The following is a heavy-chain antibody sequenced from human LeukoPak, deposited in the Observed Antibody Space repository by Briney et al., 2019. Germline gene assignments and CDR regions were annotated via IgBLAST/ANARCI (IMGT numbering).Heavy chain of an antibody. Sequence: GGSLRLSCAASGFTFNSYWIHWVRQAPGKGLVWVSRINGDGGATGYADSVKGRFTVSRDNAKNSLYLQMNTLRAEDTAVYYCARDSSDFWSYYYGFWGRGTLVTVSS. J-gene: IGHJ4*02. D-gene: IGHD3-3*01. CDR1: GFTFNSYW. V-gene: IGHV3-74*01. CDR3: ARDSSDFWSYYYGF. CDR2: INGDGGAT.